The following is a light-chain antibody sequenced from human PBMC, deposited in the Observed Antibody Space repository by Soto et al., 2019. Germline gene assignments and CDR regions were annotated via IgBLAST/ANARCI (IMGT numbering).Light chain of an antibody. V-gene: IGLV2-14*01. CDR1: SSDVGGYNY. CDR3: SSYTSSSPRVV. Sequence: QPVLTQPASVSGSPGQSITISCTGTSSDVGGYNYVSWYQQHPGKAPKLMIYEVSNRPSGVSNRFSGSKSGNTASLTISGLQAEDEADYYCSSYTSSSPRVVFGGGTKLTVL. CDR2: EVS. J-gene: IGLJ2*01.